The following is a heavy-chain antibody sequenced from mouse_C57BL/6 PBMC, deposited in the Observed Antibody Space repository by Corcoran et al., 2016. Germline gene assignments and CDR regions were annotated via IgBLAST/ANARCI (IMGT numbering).Heavy chain of an antibody. J-gene: IGHJ3*01. CDR1: GYTFTDYY. CDR2: INPNNGGT. Sequence: EVQLQQSGPELVKPGASVKISCKASGYTFTDYYMNWVKQSHGKSLEWIGDINPNNGGTSYNQKFKGKATLTVDTSSSTAYMELRSLTSEDSAVYYCARTGYYGSSYWFAYGGQGTLVTVSA. D-gene: IGHD1-1*01. CDR3: ARTGYYGSSYWFAY. V-gene: IGHV1-26*01.